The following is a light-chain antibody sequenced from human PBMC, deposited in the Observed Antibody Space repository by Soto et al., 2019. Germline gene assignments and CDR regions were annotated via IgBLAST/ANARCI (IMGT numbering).Light chain of an antibody. Sequence: QSALTQPRSVSGSPGQSVTISCSGTDSDVGTYNYVSWYQQHPGKAPKLMIYDVTKRPSGVPDRFSGSKSGNTASLTISGLQAEDEADYYCFSYAGSSYYVFGSGTKLTVL. CDR3: FSYAGSSYYV. V-gene: IGLV2-11*01. CDR1: DSDVGTYNY. CDR2: DVT. J-gene: IGLJ1*01.